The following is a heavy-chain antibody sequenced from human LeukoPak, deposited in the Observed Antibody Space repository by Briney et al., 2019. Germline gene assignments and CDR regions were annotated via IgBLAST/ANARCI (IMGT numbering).Heavy chain of an antibody. CDR2: ITPIFGTA. CDR3: AREKYYYYGSGSFSYFDY. Sequence: SVKVSCKASGGTFSSYAISWVRQAPGQGLEWMGGITPIFGTANYAQKFQGRVTITADESTSTAYMELSSLRSEDTAVYYCAREKYYYYGSGSFSYFDYWGQGTLVTVSS. V-gene: IGHV1-69*13. D-gene: IGHD3-10*01. CDR1: GGTFSSYA. J-gene: IGHJ4*02.